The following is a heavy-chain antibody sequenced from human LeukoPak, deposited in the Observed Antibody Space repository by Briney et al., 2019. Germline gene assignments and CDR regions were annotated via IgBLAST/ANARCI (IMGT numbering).Heavy chain of an antibody. V-gene: IGHV3-9*01. CDR3: AKPFRGGPVTGAFHI. CDR2: ISWNSGSI. CDR1: GFTFDDYA. J-gene: IGHJ3*02. D-gene: IGHD2-15*01. Sequence: AGGSLRLSCAASGFTFDDYAMHWVRQAPGKGLEWVSGISWNSGSIGYADSVKGRFTISRDNAKNSLYLQMNSLRAEDTAFYYCAKPFRGGPVTGAFHIWGQGTMVTVSS.